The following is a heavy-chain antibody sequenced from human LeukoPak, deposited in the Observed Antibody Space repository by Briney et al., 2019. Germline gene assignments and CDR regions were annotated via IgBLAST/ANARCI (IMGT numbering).Heavy chain of an antibody. CDR1: GGSISSGGYY. J-gene: IGHJ4*02. Sequence: SQTLSLTCTVSGGSISSGGYYWSWIRQPPGKGLEWIGYIYYSGSTNYNPSLKSRVTISVDTSKNQFSLKLSSVTAADTAVYYCARDREVAATRASFDYWGQGTLVTVSS. CDR2: IYYSGST. V-gene: IGHV4-61*08. CDR3: ARDREVAATRASFDY. D-gene: IGHD2-15*01.